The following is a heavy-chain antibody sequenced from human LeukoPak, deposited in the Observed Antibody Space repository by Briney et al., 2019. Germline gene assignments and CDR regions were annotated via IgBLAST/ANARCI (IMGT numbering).Heavy chain of an antibody. J-gene: IGHJ4*02. D-gene: IGHD6-13*01. CDR3: ARVSHSSWYFDY. CDR2: ISSSSSCI. Sequence: GGSLRLSCAASGFTFSSYSMNWVRQAPGKGLEWVSSISSSSSCIYYADSVKGRFTISRDNAKNSLYLQMNSLRAEDTAVYYCARVSHSSWYFDYWGQGTLVTVSS. CDR1: GFTFSSYS. V-gene: IGHV3-21*01.